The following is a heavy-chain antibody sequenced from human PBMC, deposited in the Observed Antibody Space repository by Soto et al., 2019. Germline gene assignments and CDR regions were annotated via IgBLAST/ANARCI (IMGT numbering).Heavy chain of an antibody. J-gene: IGHJ6*02. Sequence: QVQLVESGGGVVQPGRSLRLSCAASGFTFSSYGMHWVRQATGKGLEWVAVIAYDGSNKYYADSVKRRFTSSRDNSKNRLYLQLNSLRAEDSAVYYCAKDTYDDFWSRYFSDGPYGMDVWGQGTTVTVSS. V-gene: IGHV3-30*18. CDR3: AKDTYDDFWSRYFSDGPYGMDV. D-gene: IGHD3-3*01. CDR1: GFTFSSYG. CDR2: IAYDGSNK.